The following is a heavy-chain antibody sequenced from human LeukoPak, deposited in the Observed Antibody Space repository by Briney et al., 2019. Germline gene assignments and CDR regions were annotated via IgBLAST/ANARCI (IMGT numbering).Heavy chain of an antibody. Sequence: ASVKVSCKASGYTFTGYYMHWVRQAPGQGLERMGWINPNSGGTNYAQKFRGRVTMTRDTSISTAYMELSRLRSDDTAVYYCALDGSSGWYDFDYWGQGTLVTVSS. CDR3: ALDGSSGWYDFDY. J-gene: IGHJ4*02. CDR2: INPNSGGT. CDR1: GYTFTGYY. D-gene: IGHD6-19*01. V-gene: IGHV1-2*02.